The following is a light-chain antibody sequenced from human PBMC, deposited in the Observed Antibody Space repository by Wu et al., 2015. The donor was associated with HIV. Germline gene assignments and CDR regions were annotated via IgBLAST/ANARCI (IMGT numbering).Light chain of an antibody. CDR1: QNMANNY. J-gene: IGKJ5*01. CDR2: GAS. V-gene: IGKV3D-20*02. CDR3: QQRKSWPLT. Sequence: EIVLTQSPGTLSLSPGESVTLSCRASQNMANNYLAWFQQKPGQAPRLLIYGASNRATDIPDRCSGSGSGTDFTLTISRLEPEDFAVYYCQQRKSWPLTFGQGTRLEIK.